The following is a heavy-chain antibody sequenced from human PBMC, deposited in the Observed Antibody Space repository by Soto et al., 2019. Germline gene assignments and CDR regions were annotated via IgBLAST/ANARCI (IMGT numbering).Heavy chain of an antibody. CDR2: INPNSGGT. V-gene: IGHV1-2*04. D-gene: IGHD2-21*02. J-gene: IGHJ4*02. CDR1: GYTFTVYY. Sequence: GTSVTVSCKASGYTFTVYYMHWVRQAPGQGLEWMGWINPNSGGTKYAQKFQGWVTMTRDTSVSTAYMELSSLRSEDTAVYYCARSIVVVTALDYWGQGTLVTVS. CDR3: ARSIVVVTALDY.